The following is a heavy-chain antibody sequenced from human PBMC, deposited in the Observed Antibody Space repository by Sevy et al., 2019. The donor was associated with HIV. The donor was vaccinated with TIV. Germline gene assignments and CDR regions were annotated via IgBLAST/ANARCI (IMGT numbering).Heavy chain of an antibody. CDR2: IWSDGAYQ. CDR3: ARGGYYYDNAAYYALYS. D-gene: IGHD3-22*01. V-gene: IGHV3-33*01. CDR1: GFTFSNYA. J-gene: IGHJ4*02. Sequence: GGSLRLSCAATGFTFSNYAMHWVRQAPGKGVEWVAIIWSDGAYQYHGDSVKGRFTISRDNSKNTLYLQMNNVRVEDTAVYYCARGGYYYDNAAYYALYSWGQGTLVTVSS.